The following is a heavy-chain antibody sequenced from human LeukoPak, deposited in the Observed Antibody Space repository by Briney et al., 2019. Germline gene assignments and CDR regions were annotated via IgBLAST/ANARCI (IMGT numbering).Heavy chain of an antibody. CDR1: GFPFSSYA. J-gene: IGHJ4*02. CDR3: VRVTGYSHGYGGFDY. Sequence: GSLSLSCSASGFPFSSYAMHWVRQAPGKGLEYVSAISSNGGSTYYADSVKGRFTISRDNSKNTLYLQMSSLRAEDTAVYYCVRVTGYSHGYGGFDYWGQGTLVTVSS. D-gene: IGHD5-18*01. V-gene: IGHV3-64D*06. CDR2: ISSNGGST.